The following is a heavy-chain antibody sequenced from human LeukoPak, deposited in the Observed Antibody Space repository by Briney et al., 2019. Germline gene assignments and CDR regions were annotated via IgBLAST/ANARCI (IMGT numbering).Heavy chain of an antibody. CDR1: GFTFSSYG. CDR3: AKDYDSSGYYYVMYYFDY. D-gene: IGHD3-22*01. J-gene: IGHJ4*02. Sequence: GGSLRLSCAASGFTFSSYGMHWVRQAPGKGLEWVAFIRYDGSNKYYADSVKGRFTISRDNSKNTLYLQMNSLRAEDTAVHYCAKDYDSSGYYYVMYYFDYWGQGTLVTVSS. CDR2: IRYDGSNK. V-gene: IGHV3-30*02.